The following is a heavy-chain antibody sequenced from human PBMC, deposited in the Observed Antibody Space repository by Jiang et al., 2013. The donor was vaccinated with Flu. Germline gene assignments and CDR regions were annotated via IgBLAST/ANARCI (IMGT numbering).Heavy chain of an antibody. CDR2: ISYDGSNK. CDR3: ARVGCGGDCYSGFDY. V-gene: IGHV3-30*04. Sequence: GRSLRLSCAASGFTFSSYAMHWVRQAPGKGLEWVAVISYDGSNKYYADSVKGRFTISRDNSKNTLYLQMNSLRAEDTAVYYCARVGCGGDCYSGFDYWGQGTLVTVSS. J-gene: IGHJ4*02. CDR1: GFTFSSYA. D-gene: IGHD2-21*02.